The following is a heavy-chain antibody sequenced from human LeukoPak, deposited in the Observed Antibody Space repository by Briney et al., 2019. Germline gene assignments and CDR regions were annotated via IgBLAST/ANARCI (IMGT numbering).Heavy chain of an antibody. CDR1: GITFSSYA. Sequence: GGSLRLSCAASGITFSSYAMSWVRQAPGKGLEWVSAISGSGGSTDYADSVKGRFTISRDNSKNTLLLQMNSLRADDTAVYYCAKEYSGSFSPFPSYFDYWGQGTLVTVSS. J-gene: IGHJ4*02. V-gene: IGHV3-23*01. CDR2: ISGSGGST. D-gene: IGHD1-26*01. CDR3: AKEYSGSFSPFPSYFDY.